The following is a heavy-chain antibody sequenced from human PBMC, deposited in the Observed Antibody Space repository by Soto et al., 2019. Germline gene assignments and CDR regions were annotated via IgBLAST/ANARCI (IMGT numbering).Heavy chain of an antibody. V-gene: IGHV3-23*01. J-gene: IGHJ6*03. CDR1: GFTFSSYA. CDR3: ASISHPRDYYYYYMDV. Sequence: GGSLRLSCAASGFTFSSYAMSWVRQAPGKGLEWVSAISGSGGSTYYADSVKGRFTISRDNSKNTLYLQMNSLRAEDTAVYYCASISHPRDYYYYYMDVWGKGTTVTVSS. CDR2: ISGSGGST. D-gene: IGHD3-3*02.